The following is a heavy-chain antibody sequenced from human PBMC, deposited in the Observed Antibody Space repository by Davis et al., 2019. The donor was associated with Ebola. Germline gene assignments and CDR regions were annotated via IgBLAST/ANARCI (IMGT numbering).Heavy chain of an antibody. CDR1: GYTFTNYY. Sequence: ASVKVSCTASGYTFTNYYMHWVRQAPGQGLAWMGMINPNDGRTIYAQKFQGRVTVTRDTSTTTVYMDLSSLRSEDTALYYCTTPGGQDSGYDVFDIWGQGTMVTVSS. CDR3: TTPGGQDSGYDVFDI. CDR2: INPNDGRT. J-gene: IGHJ3*02. D-gene: IGHD5-12*01. V-gene: IGHV1-46*03.